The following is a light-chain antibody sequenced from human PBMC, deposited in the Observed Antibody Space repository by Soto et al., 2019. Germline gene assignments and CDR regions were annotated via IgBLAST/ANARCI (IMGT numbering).Light chain of an antibody. CDR3: QQSYGSTPRT. CDR1: QSISDF. V-gene: IGKV1-39*01. J-gene: IGKJ4*01. Sequence: DIQMTQSPSSLSASVGDRITITCRASQSISDFLNWYQQKPGKAPTLNIYAASTLQSGVPSRFSGSGSGTDFTLTISSLQPEDFATYYCQQSYGSTPRTFGGGTRVETK. CDR2: AAS.